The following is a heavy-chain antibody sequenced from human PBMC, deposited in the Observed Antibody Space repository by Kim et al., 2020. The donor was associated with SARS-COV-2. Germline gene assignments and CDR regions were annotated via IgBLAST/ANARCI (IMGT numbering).Heavy chain of an antibody. J-gene: IGHJ6*03. D-gene: IGHD5-12*01. CDR1: GGSISSYY. CDR2: IYYSGST. CDR3: ARGYGAHYMDV. Sequence: SETLSLTCTVSGGSISSYYWSWIRQPPGKGLEWIGYIYYSGSTNYNPSLKSRVTISVDTSKNQFSLKLSSVTAADTAVYYCARGYGAHYMDVWGKGTTVTVSS. V-gene: IGHV4-59*01.